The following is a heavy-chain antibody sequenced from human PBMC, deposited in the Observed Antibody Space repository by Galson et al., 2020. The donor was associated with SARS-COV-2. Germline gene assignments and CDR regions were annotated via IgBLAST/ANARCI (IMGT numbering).Heavy chain of an antibody. V-gene: IGHV4-39*01. J-gene: IGHJ6*02. CDR2: IYYSGST. Sequence: ASETLSLTCTVSGGSIGSSSYYWGWIRQPPGKGLEWIGSIYYSGSTYYNPSLKSRVTIDEDTAKNQISLKLSSVTAADTAVYYCASQPKAIEYNAAKGHLWDIYYYYGMDVWGQGTTVTVSS. CDR3: ASQPKAIEYNAAKGHLWDIYYYYGMDV. CDR1: GGSIGSSSYY. D-gene: IGHD2-15*01.